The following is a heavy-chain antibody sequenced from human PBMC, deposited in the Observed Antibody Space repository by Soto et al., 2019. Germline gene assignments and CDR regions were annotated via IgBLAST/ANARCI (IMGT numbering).Heavy chain of an antibody. CDR2: ILYDGSNT. D-gene: IGHD4-4*01. V-gene: IGHV3-30*18. CDR3: AKSRDGYSFYYFYGMDV. CDR1: GFTFSNFG. J-gene: IGHJ6*02. Sequence: GGSLRLSCAASGFTFSNFGMHWVRQAPGKGLEWVAAILYDGSNTYYADSVKGRFTISRDNSKNTLYLEMNSLRAEDTAVYHCAKSRDGYSFYYFYGMDVWGQGTTVTVSS.